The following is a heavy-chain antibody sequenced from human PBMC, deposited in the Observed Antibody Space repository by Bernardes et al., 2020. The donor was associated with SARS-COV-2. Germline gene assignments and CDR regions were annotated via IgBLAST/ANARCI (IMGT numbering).Heavy chain of an antibody. D-gene: IGHD5-18*01. V-gene: IGHV3-48*01. CDR3: ARDAGGYNYGYYDY. CDR1: GFTLSSYS. Sequence: GGSLRLSCAASGFTLSSYSMNWVRQAPGKGLEWVSYISSSSSTIYYADSVKGRFTISRDNAKNSLYLQMNSLRAEDTAVYYCARDAGGYNYGYYDYWGQGTLVTVSS. CDR2: ISSSSSTI. J-gene: IGHJ4*02.